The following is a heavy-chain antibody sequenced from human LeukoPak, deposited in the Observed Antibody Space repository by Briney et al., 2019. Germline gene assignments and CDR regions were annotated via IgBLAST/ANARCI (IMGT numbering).Heavy chain of an antibody. CDR1: CYSISSGYY. D-gene: IGHD2-15*01. J-gene: IGHJ5*02. CDR2: IYHSGST. CDR3: ARRPLLRWFDP. Sequence: PSETLSLTCAVSCYSISSGYYWGWIRQPPGKGLEWIGSIYHSGSTYYNPSLKSRVTISVDTSKNQFSLKLSSVTAADTAVYYCARRPLLRWFDPWGQGTLVTVSS. V-gene: IGHV4-38-2*01.